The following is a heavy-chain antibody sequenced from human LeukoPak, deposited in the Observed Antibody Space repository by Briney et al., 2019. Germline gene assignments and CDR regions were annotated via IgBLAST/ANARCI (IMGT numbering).Heavy chain of an antibody. J-gene: IGHJ4*02. V-gene: IGHV3-30*03. CDR2: ISYDRSET. Sequence: PGGSLRLSCAASGFTFGSYGMHWVRQAPGKGLEWVAFISYDRSETYYADSVTGRFSISRDNPKNTVYLQMNSLRTEDRAVYYCAREGGYYFDHWGQGTLVTVSS. CDR1: GFTFGSYG. D-gene: IGHD6-25*01. CDR3: AREGGYYFDH.